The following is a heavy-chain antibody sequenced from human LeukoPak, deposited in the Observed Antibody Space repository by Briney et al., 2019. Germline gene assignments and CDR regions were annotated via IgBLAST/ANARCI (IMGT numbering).Heavy chain of an antibody. J-gene: IGHJ6*03. Sequence: ASVKVSCKASGYTFTSYGISWVRQAPGQGLEWMGWISAYNGNTNYAQNLQGRVTMTTDTSTSTAYMELRSLRSDDTAMYYCARIPGYCSSTTCSLYYMDVWGKGTTVTVSS. CDR2: ISAYNGNT. CDR1: GYTFTSYG. V-gene: IGHV1-18*01. CDR3: ARIPGYCSSTTCSLYYMDV. D-gene: IGHD2-2*01.